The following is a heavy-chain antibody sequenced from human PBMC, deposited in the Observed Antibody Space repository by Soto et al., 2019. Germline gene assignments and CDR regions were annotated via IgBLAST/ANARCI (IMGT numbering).Heavy chain of an antibody. Sequence: SVKVSCKASGGTFSSYAISWVRQAPGQGLEWMGGIIPIFGTANYAQKFQGRVTITADESTSTAYMELSSLRSEDTAVYYCARGTLGYCSGGSCYWFDPWGQGTLVTVSS. D-gene: IGHD2-15*01. J-gene: IGHJ5*02. CDR2: IIPIFGTA. V-gene: IGHV1-69*13. CDR3: ARGTLGYCSGGSCYWFDP. CDR1: GGTFSSYA.